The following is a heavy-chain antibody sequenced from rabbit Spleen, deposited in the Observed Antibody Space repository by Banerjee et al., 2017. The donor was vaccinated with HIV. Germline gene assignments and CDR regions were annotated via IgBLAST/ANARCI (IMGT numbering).Heavy chain of an antibody. CDR1: GFSFSSSYD. D-gene: IGHD4-1*01. CDR3: ARDRGSGWDDALDP. J-gene: IGHJ2*01. CDR2: IYTGNGKT. V-gene: IGHV1S40*01. Sequence: LVESGGGLVKPGASLTLTCTASGFSFSSSYDMCWVRQAPGKGLEWIGCIYTGNGKTYYASWAKGRFTISKSSSTTVTLQMNSLTAADTATYFCARDRGSGWDDALDPWGQGTLVTVS.